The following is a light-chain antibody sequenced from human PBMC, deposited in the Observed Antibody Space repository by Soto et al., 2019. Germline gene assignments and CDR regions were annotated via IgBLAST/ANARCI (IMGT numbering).Light chain of an antibody. CDR1: SGHSNYA. Sequence: QSVLTQSPSASASLRASVNLTCTLSSGHSNYAIAWHQQQSEKGPRYLMKLNSDGSHSKGDGIPDRFSGSSSGAERYLTISSLQSEDEADYYCQSWGSGIVVFGGGTKLAVL. J-gene: IGLJ2*01. V-gene: IGLV4-69*01. CDR3: QSWGSGIVV. CDR2: LNSDGSH.